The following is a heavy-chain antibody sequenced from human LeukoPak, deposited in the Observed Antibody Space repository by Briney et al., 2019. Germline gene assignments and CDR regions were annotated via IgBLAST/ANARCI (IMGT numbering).Heavy chain of an antibody. V-gene: IGHV3-49*04. J-gene: IGHJ4*01. CDR3: ASPDFDY. CDR2: IRSKTYGGTT. CDR1: GFTFGDYA. Sequence: GGSLRLSFTTSGFTFGDYAMSWVRQAPGKGPDWVGFIRSKTYGGTTEYAASVKGRFIISRDDSKSTAYLQMNSLKTGDTAVYYCASPDFDYWGQGTLVTVSS.